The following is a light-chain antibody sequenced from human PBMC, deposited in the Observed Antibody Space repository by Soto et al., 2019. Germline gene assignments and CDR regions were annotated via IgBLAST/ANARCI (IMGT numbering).Light chain of an antibody. CDR2: AAS. V-gene: IGKV1-8*01. CDR3: QQYYSYPPT. Sequence: AIRMTQSPSSLSASTGDRVTITCRASQGISSDLAWYQQKPGKAPKLLIYAASTLQRGVPSRFSGSGSGTDFTLTISCLQSEDFATYSCQQYYSYPPTFGPGTKVDIK. J-gene: IGKJ3*01. CDR1: QGISSD.